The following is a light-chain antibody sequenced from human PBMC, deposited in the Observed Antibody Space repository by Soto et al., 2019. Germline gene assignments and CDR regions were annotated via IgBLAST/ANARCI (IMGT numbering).Light chain of an antibody. V-gene: IGLV2-14*01. CDR1: SSDIGDYNY. CDR3: SSYTSSITYV. Sequence: QSVLTQPASVSGSPGQSIPISCTGTSSDIGDYNYVSWYQQRPEKAPELMIYGVNNRPPGVSNRFSGSKSGNTASLTISGLQAEDEADYYCSSYTSSITYVFGTGTKLTVL. J-gene: IGLJ1*01. CDR2: GVN.